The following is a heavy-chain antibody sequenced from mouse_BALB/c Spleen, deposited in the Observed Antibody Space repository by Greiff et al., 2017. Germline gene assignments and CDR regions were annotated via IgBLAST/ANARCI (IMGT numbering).Heavy chain of an antibody. V-gene: IGHV5-17*02. CDR1: GFTFSSFG. J-gene: IGHJ1*01. CDR3: AREEIYYGSRLWYFDV. CDR2: ISSGSSTI. Sequence: EVKLMESGGGLVQPGGSRKLSCAASGFTFSSFGMHWVRQAPEKGLEWVAYISSGSSTIYYADTVKGRFTISRDNPKNTLFLQMTSLRSEDTAMYYCAREEIYYGSRLWYFDVWGAGTTVTVSS. D-gene: IGHD1-1*01.